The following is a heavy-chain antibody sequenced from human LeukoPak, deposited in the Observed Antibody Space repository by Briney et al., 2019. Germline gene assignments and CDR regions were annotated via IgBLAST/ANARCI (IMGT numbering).Heavy chain of an antibody. J-gene: IGHJ4*02. CDR3: ATVPEGDRDY. D-gene: IGHD2-21*02. V-gene: IGHV3-33*01. CDR1: GLNFNSYG. Sequence: GGSLRLSCAASGLNFNSYGIHWVRQAPGKGLEWVAVIWYGGTNEYYADSVKGRFTFSRDKSKNTLCLHMNSLRVEDSAVYYCATVPEGDRDYWGQGTLVTVSS. CDR2: IWYGGTNE.